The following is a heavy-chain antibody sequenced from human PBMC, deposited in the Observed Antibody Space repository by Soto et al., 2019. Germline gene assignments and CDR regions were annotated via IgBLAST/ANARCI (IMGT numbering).Heavy chain of an antibody. D-gene: IGHD6-19*01. CDR3: ARRAVAGIGIYYFDY. CDR2: ISSSSTI. V-gene: IGHV3-48*02. CDR1: GFTFSSYS. Sequence: GGSLRLSCAASGFTFSSYSMNWVRQAPGKGLEWVSYISSSSTIYYADSVKGRFTISRDNAKNSLYLQMNSLRDEDTAVYYCARRAVAGIGIYYFDYWGQGTLVTVSS. J-gene: IGHJ4*02.